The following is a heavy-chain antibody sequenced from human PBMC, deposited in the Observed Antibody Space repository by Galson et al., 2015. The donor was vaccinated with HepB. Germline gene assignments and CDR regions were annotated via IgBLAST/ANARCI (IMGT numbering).Heavy chain of an antibody. Sequence: SVKVSCKASGYSFTSYDIHWVRQVPGQGLEWMGGMSQKSGDTGYAQKFKGRVTMTRDNSMSTAFMELRSLTTEDTATYYSAKVNGDYPESFDFWGQVTMVIVSS. CDR1: GYSFTSYD. D-gene: IGHD4-17*01. V-gene: IGHV1-8*01. J-gene: IGHJ3*01. CDR3: AKVNGDYPESFDF. CDR2: MSQKSGDT.